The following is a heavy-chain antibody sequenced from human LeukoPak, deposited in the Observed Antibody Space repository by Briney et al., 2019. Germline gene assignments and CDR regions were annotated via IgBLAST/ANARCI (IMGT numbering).Heavy chain of an antibody. Sequence: SETLSLTCAVYGGSFSGYYWSWIRQPPGKGLEWIGEINHSGSTNYNPSLKSRVTMSVDTSKNQFSLKLSSVTAVDTAVYYCARKGYSYGSDAFDIWGQGTMVTVSS. D-gene: IGHD5-18*01. CDR1: GGSFSGYY. CDR2: INHSGST. CDR3: ARKGYSYGSDAFDI. J-gene: IGHJ3*02. V-gene: IGHV4-34*01.